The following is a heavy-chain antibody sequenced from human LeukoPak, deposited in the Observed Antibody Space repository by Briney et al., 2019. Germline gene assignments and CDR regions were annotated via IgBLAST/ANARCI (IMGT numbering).Heavy chain of an antibody. Sequence: PGGSLRLSCAASGFTFSSYAMHWVRQAPGKGLEWVAVISYDGSNKYYADSVKGRFTISRDNSKNTLYLQMNSLRAEDTAVYYCARDYDLDAFDIWGQGTMVTVSS. CDR1: GFTFSSYA. CDR2: ISYDGSNK. J-gene: IGHJ3*02. CDR3: ARDYDLDAFDI. D-gene: IGHD5-12*01. V-gene: IGHV3-30*04.